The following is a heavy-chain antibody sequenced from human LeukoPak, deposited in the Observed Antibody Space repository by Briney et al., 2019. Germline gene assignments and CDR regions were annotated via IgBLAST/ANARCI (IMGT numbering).Heavy chain of an antibody. Sequence: GGSLRLSCAASGLTLDAYAMHWVRQAPGKGLEWVSLISGDGTITYYADSVKGRFTISRDNSKNSLFLEMNSLRSEDTALYYCAKDTPLFYHYYGIDVWGQGTTVTVS. J-gene: IGHJ6*02. CDR3: AKDTPLFYHYYGIDV. CDR1: GLTLDAYA. V-gene: IGHV3-43*02. CDR2: ISGDGTIT.